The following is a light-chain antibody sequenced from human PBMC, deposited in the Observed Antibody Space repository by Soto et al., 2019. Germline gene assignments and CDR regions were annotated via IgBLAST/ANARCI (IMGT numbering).Light chain of an antibody. V-gene: IGLV1-40*01. CDR1: SSNIGSGYD. CDR3: SSYTTNSTPVV. CDR2: GNT. Sequence: QSVLTQPPSVSGAPGQRVTISCTGGSSNIGSGYDVHWYQQLPGTAPKLLIYGNTNRPSGVPDRFSASTSATSASLAITGLQAEDEGDYYCSSYTTNSTPVVFGGGTKLTVL. J-gene: IGLJ2*01.